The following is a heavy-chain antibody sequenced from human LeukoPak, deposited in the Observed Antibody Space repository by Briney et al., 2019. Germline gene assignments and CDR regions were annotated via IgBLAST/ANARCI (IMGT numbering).Heavy chain of an antibody. V-gene: IGHV1-46*01. CDR1: GYTFTSYY. CDR3: ARAKVQPPFLSYWGYYFDY. D-gene: IGHD7-27*01. Sequence: ASVKVSCKASGYTFTSYYMHWVRQAPGQGLEWMGIINPSGGSTSYAQKFQGRVTMTRDMSTSTVYMELSSLRSEDTAVYYCARAKVQPPFLSYWGYYFDYWGQGTLVTVSS. J-gene: IGHJ4*02. CDR2: INPSGGST.